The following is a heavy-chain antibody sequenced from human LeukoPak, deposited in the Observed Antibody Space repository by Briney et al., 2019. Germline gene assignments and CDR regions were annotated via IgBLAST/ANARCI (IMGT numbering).Heavy chain of an antibody. V-gene: IGHV3-48*03. CDR2: ISSSGSTI. D-gene: IGHD3-10*01. Sequence: PGGSLRLSCAASGFTFSSYEMNWVRQAPGKGLEWVSYISSSGSTIYYADSVRGRFTISRDNAKNSLYLQMNSLGAEDTAVYYCARGGFAPPMEYYFDYWGQGTLVTVSS. CDR1: GFTFSSYE. CDR3: ARGGFAPPMEYYFDY. J-gene: IGHJ4*02.